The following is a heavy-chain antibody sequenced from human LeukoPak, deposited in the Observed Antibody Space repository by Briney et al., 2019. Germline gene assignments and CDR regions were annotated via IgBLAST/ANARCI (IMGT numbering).Heavy chain of an antibody. CDR3: AREWELLGGVDY. CDR2: INHSGST. Sequence: PSETLSLTCAVYGGSFSGYYWSWIRQPPGKGLEWIGEINHSGSTNYNPSLKSRVTISVDTSKNQFSLKLSPVTAADTAVYYCAREWELLGGVDYWGQGTLVTVSS. V-gene: IGHV4-34*01. D-gene: IGHD1-26*01. CDR1: GGSFSGYY. J-gene: IGHJ4*02.